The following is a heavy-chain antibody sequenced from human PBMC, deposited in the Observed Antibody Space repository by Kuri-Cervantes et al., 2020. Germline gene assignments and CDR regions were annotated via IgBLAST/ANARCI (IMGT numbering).Heavy chain of an antibody. CDR3: ARHEYSNYYDSSGLSLNFDC. D-gene: IGHD3-22*01. Sequence: LRLSCTVSGGSISSGGYYWSWIRQHPGKGLEWIGYIYYSGSTYYNPSLKSRVTISVDTSKNQFSLKLSSVTAADTAVYYCARHEYSNYYDSSGLSLNFDCWGQGTLVTVSS. V-gene: IGHV4-31*03. CDR2: IYYSGST. J-gene: IGHJ4*02. CDR1: GGSISSGGYY.